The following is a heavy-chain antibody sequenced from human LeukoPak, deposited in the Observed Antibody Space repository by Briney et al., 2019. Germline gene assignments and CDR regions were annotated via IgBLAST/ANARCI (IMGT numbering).Heavy chain of an antibody. D-gene: IGHD3-22*01. V-gene: IGHV1-69*06. CDR3: ARWRWRDDSSGSHGAFDI. CDR2: IIPIFGTA. CDR1: GGTFSSYA. Sequence: SVTVSCKASGGTFSSYAISWVRQAPGQGLEWMGRIIPIFGTANYAQKFQGRVTITADKSTSTAYMELSSLRSEDTAVYYCARWRWRDDSSGSHGAFDIWGQGTMVTVSS. J-gene: IGHJ3*02.